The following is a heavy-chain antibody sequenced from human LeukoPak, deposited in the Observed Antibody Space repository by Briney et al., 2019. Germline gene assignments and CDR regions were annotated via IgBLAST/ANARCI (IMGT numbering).Heavy chain of an antibody. CDR3: ARGYDYYDRSGYIDY. J-gene: IGHJ4*02. CDR1: GYTFTGYY. V-gene: IGHV1-2*06. Sequence: GASVKVSCKASGYTFTGYYMHWVLHAPGQGLELMGRINPNSGGTNYAQQFQGRVTMTRVTSISTAFIELSRLRSNDTAVYYCARGYDYYDRSGYIDYWGQGTLVTVSS. D-gene: IGHD3-22*01. CDR2: INPNSGGT.